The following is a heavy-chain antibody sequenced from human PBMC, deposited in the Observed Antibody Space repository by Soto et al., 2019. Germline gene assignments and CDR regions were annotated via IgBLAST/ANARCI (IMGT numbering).Heavy chain of an antibody. V-gene: IGHV3-33*01. CDR3: ARKGYSGYEKYYFDF. CDR2: IWYDGGNK. Sequence: PGGSLRLSCAASGFTFGSYGVHWVRQAPGKGLEWVALIWYDGGNKYYADSVKGRFTISRDNSKNTLYLQMDSLRADDTAVYYCARKGYSGYEKYYFDFWGQGTLVTVSS. CDR1: GFTFGSYG. D-gene: IGHD5-12*01. J-gene: IGHJ4*02.